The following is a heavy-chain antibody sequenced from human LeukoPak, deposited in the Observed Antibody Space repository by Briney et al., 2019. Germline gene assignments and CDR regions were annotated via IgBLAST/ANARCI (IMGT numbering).Heavy chain of an antibody. D-gene: IGHD1-26*01. CDR2: IKSKTDGGTT. J-gene: IGHJ4*02. V-gene: IGHV3-15*01. CDR3: TTAVIVGATVDVSSEVLDY. Sequence: GGSLRLSCAASGFTFSNAWMSWVRQAPGKGLEWVGRIKSKTDGGTTDYAAPVKGRFTISRDDSKNTLYLQMNSLKTEDTAVYYCTTAVIVGATVDVSSEVLDYWGQGTLVTVSS. CDR1: GFTFSNAW.